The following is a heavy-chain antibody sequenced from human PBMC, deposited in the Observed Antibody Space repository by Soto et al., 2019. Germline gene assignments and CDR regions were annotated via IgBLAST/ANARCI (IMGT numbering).Heavy chain of an antibody. Sequence: QVQLVESGGGVVQPGRSLRLSRAASGFTFSSYGMHWVRQAPGKGLEWVAFIWHDGGNKFYAESVKGRFTISRDNSKNTLYLQMTSLSAEDTAMYYCARDGDVNTGFGKDYWGQGTLVTVSS. CDR1: GFTFSSYG. CDR3: ARDGDVNTGFGKDY. CDR2: IWHDGGNK. V-gene: IGHV3-33*01. J-gene: IGHJ4*02. D-gene: IGHD3-16*01.